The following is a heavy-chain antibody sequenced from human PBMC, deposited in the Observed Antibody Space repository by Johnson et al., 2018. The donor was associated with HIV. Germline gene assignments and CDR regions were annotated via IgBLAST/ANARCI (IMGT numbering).Heavy chain of an antibody. CDR2: IKSKGDGGTT. CDR3: ARVIPDSSGIRDDAFDI. CDR1: GFTFSGYW. V-gene: IGHV3-15*01. Sequence: LQLVEPGGGLVRPGESLRLPCVASGFTFSGYWLTWVRQAPGKGLEWVGRIKSKGDGGTTDYAAHVKGRVTVSRDNATNTLYLQMNSLRAEDTAVYYCARVIPDSSGIRDDAFDIWGQGTMVTVSS. D-gene: IGHD3-22*01. J-gene: IGHJ3*02.